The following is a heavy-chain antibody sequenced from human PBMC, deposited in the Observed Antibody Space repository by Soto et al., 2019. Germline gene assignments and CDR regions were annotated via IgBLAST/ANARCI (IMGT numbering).Heavy chain of an antibody. CDR1: GGSISSYY. CDR2: IYYSGST. J-gene: IGHJ6*03. Sequence: SETLSLTCTVSGGSISSYYWSWIRQPPGKGLEWIGYIYYSGSTNYNPSLKSRVTISVDTSKNQFSLKLSSVTAADTAVYYCARSIGIAAAGTGFYYYYYMDVWGKGTTVTVSS. D-gene: IGHD6-13*01. CDR3: ARSIGIAAAGTGFYYYYYMDV. V-gene: IGHV4-59*01.